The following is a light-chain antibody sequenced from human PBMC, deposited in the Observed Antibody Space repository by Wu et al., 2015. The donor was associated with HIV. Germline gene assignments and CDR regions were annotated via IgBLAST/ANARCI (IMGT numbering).Light chain of an antibody. CDR2: DAY. Sequence: EIVLTQSPATLSLSPGEGATLSCRASQSIGSSLGWYQQKPGQAPRLLIYDAYYRATGIPARFTGSGSGTHFTLTISSLEPEDFAVYYCQQRSNWPPYTLVHGT. CDR1: QSIGSS. CDR3: QQRSNWPPYT. V-gene: IGKV3-11*01. J-gene: IGKJ2*01.